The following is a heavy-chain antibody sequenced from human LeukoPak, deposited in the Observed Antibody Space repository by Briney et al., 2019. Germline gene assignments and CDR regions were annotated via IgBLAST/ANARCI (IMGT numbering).Heavy chain of an antibody. D-gene: IGHD5-12*01. CDR1: GGSISSSSYY. CDR2: IYYSGNT. V-gene: IGHV4-39*01. CDR3: ARQYNSGYGLPFDY. J-gene: IGHJ4*02. Sequence: SETLSLTCTVSGGSISSSSYYWGWIRQPPGKGLEWIGSIYYSGNTYYNPSLKSRVTISVDTSKNQFSLKLKSVTAADTAVYYCARQYNSGYGLPFDYWGQGTLVTVSS.